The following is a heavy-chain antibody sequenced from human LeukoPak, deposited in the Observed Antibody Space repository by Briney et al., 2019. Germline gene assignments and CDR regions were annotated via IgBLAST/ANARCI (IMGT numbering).Heavy chain of an antibody. CDR3: AREVYNWFDP. CDR1: GGSMSSYY. CDR2: IYYSGST. V-gene: IGHV4-59*01. Sequence: SETLSLTCTVSGGSMSSYYWSWLRQPPGEGLEWIGYIYYSGSTNYNPSLKSRVTISVDTSKNQFSLNLSSGTAADTAVYYCAREVYNWFDPWGQGTRVSVPS. J-gene: IGHJ5*02. D-gene: IGHD2-8*01.